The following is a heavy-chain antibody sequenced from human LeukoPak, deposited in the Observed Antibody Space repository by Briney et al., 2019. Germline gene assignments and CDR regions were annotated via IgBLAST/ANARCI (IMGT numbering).Heavy chain of an antibody. CDR3: AKSLPHQGLIAALDY. V-gene: IGHV3-23*01. Sequence: PGGSLRLSCAASGFTFSSYAMSWVRQAPGKGLEWVSAISGSGGSTYYADSVKGRFTISGDNSKNTLYLQMNSLRAEDTAVYYCAKSLPHQGLIAALDYWGQGTLVTVSS. D-gene: IGHD2-15*01. J-gene: IGHJ4*02. CDR1: GFTFSSYA. CDR2: ISGSGGST.